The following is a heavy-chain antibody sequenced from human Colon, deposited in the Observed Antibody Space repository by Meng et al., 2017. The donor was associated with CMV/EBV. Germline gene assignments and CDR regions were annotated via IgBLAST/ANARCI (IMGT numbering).Heavy chain of an antibody. CDR3: AKDGGKIRFDY. CDR2: INSDGSST. CDR1: GFTFSSYW. D-gene: IGHD3-16*01. J-gene: IGHJ4*02. Sequence: VGLVEAGGGLVQPGGSLRFSCAASGFTFSSYWMHWVRQAPGKGLVWVSRINSDGSSTSYADSVKGRFTISRDNSKDTLYLQMNSLRSEDTAIYYCAKDGGKIRFDYWGQGTLVTVSS. V-gene: IGHV3-74*01.